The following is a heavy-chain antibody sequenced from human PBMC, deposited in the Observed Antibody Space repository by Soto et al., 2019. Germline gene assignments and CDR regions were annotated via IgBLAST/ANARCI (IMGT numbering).Heavy chain of an antibody. Sequence: QITLKESGPTLVKPTQTLTLTCIFSGFSLSTSGVGVGWIRQPPGKSLEWLALIYWDDEKRYNPSLKSRLTLTKATSKIQVVLTMTNMDPVDTAKCYCAQRRARTAARDDAYDVWGQGTLVVVSS. CDR2: IYWDDEK. D-gene: IGHD6-6*01. CDR1: GFSLSTSGVG. CDR3: AQRRARTAARDDAYDV. J-gene: IGHJ3*01. V-gene: IGHV2-5*02.